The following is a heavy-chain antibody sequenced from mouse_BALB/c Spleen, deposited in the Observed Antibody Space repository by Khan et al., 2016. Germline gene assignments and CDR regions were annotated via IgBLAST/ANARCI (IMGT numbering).Heavy chain of an antibody. J-gene: IGHJ4*01. CDR3: ERGWYAMDF. D-gene: IGHD1-1*02. Sequence: QVQLKQSGAELMKPGASVKISCKATGYTFSNYWIEWIKQRPGHGLEWIGEILPGSRNTNYKEKFKGKATFYADTSSNTVYMHLSSLTFEDFAVYYSERGWYAMDFWGQGASVTVAS. CDR1: GYTFSNYW. CDR2: ILPGSRNT. V-gene: IGHV1-9*01.